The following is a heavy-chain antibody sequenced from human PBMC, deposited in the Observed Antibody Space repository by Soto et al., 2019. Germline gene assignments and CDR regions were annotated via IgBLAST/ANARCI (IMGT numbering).Heavy chain of an antibody. D-gene: IGHD1-26*01. Sequence: ASVKVSCKASGYTFTTYDIHWVRQVTGRGLEWMGWMNPYNGNTGSTQKFQGRVTMTRNTSISTVYMELTSLRSGDTAVYYCARRKERSGPHYFDYWGQGSLVTVSS. CDR2: MNPYNGNT. V-gene: IGHV1-8*01. CDR3: ARRKERSGPHYFDY. CDR1: GYTFTTYD. J-gene: IGHJ4*02.